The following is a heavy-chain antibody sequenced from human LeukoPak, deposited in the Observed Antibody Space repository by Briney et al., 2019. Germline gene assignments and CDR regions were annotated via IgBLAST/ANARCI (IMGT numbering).Heavy chain of an antibody. D-gene: IGHD2-2*01. V-gene: IGHV1-69*13. Sequence: SVKVSCKASGGTFSCYAISWVRQAPGQGLEWMGGIIPIFGTANYAQKFQGRVTITADESTSTAYMELSSLRSEDTAVYYCAGGPEGYCSSTSCYPTDYWGQGTLVTVSS. CDR1: GGTFSCYA. J-gene: IGHJ4*02. CDR2: IIPIFGTA. CDR3: AGGPEGYCSSTSCYPTDY.